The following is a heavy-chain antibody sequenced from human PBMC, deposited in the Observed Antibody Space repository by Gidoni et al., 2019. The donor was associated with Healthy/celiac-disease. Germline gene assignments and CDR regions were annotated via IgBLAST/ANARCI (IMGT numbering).Heavy chain of an antibody. CDR2: ISYDGSNK. CDR1: GFTFSVYA. J-gene: IGHJ4*02. CDR3: ARGWSIAAAGTLDY. D-gene: IGHD6-13*01. Sequence: QVQVVESGGGGVQPGRFLRLSCSASGFTFSVYAMHWVRQPPGKGLELVAVISYDGSNKYYADSVKGRFTISRDNSKNTLYLQMNSLRAEDTAVYYCARGWSIAAAGTLDYWGQGTLVTVSS. V-gene: IGHV3-30*04.